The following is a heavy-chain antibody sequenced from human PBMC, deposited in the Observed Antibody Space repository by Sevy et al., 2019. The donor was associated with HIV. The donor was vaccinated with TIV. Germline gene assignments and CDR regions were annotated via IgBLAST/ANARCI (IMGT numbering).Heavy chain of an antibody. CDR1: GGSITSLY. V-gene: IGHV4-59*08. CDR2: TYYNGTI. J-gene: IGHJ4*02. D-gene: IGHD1-26*01. CDR3: AGENAWGRGYS. Sequence: SETLSLTCTVSGGSITSLYWNWIRQPPGKGLEWIANTYYNGTINYNPSLRIRVTLSLVTSKNQFSLRLSSVTAADTAMYYCAGENAWGRGYSWGQGTLVTVSS.